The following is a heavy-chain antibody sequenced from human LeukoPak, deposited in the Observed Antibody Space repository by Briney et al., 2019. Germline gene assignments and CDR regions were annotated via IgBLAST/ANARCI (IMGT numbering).Heavy chain of an antibody. D-gene: IGHD6-13*01. CDR2: ISGSGGST. CDR1: GFTSSSYA. CDR3: AKPAPGYSSSWYFGFGY. V-gene: IGHV3-23*01. Sequence: GGSLRLSCAASGFTSSSYAMSWVRQAPGKGLEWVSTISGSGGSTYYADSVKGWFTISRDNSKNTLYLQMNSLRAEDTAVYYCAKPAPGYSSSWYFGFGYWGQGTLATVSS. J-gene: IGHJ4*02.